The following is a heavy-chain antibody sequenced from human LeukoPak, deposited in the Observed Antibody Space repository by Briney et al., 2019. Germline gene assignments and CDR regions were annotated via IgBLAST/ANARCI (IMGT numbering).Heavy chain of an antibody. CDR3: ARAALNYDFWSGYLTNYYYYYMDV. CDR2: INPSGGST. Sequence: GASVKVSCKASGYTFTSYYMHWVRQAPGQGLEWMGIINPSGGSTSYAQKFQGRATITRNTSISTAYMELSSLRSEDTAVYYCARAALNYDFWSGYLTNYYYYYMDVWGKGTTVTVSS. V-gene: IGHV1-46*01. CDR1: GYTFTSYY. D-gene: IGHD3-3*01. J-gene: IGHJ6*03.